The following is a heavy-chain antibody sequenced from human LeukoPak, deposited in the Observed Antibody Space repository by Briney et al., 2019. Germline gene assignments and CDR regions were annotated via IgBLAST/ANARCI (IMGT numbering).Heavy chain of an antibody. CDR2: ISTSGSTI. CDR1: GFTFSDYY. Sequence: GGSLRLSCAASGFTFSDYYMSWIRQAPGKGLEWVSYISTSGSTIYYADSVKGRFTISRDNAKNSLYLQMNSLRAEDTAVYYCARDGRRTGYYYMEVWGKGTTVTVSS. V-gene: IGHV3-11*04. D-gene: IGHD1-1*01. J-gene: IGHJ6*03. CDR3: ARDGRRTGYYYMEV.